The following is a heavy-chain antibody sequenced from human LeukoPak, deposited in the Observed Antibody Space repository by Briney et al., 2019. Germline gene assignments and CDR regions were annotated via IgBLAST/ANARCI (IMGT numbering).Heavy chain of an antibody. CDR2: INHSGST. Sequence: PLETLSLTCAVYGGSFSGYYWSCIRQPPGKGLEWIGEINHSGSTNYNPSLKSRVTISVDTSKNQFSLKLSSVTAADTAVYYCVRRGYYYGSGSYYPSYYFDYWGQGTLVTVSS. J-gene: IGHJ4*02. CDR1: GGSFSGYY. D-gene: IGHD3-10*01. V-gene: IGHV4-34*01. CDR3: VRRGYYYGSGSYYPSYYFDY.